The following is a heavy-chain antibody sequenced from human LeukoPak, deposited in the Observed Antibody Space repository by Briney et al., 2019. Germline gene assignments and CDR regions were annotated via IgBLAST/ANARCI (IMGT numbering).Heavy chain of an antibody. CDR1: GFTFKNYW. CDR2: INYGGSDK. J-gene: IGHJ4*02. CDR3: SRGDPDY. D-gene: IGHD5-24*01. V-gene: IGHV3-7*01. Sequence: GGSLRLSCAGSGFTFKNYWMNWVRQAPGKGVEGGANINYGGSDKYYVDSVKGRFTISRDNAKNSLFLQINSLRAEDTAVYYCSRGDPDYWGQGTLVTVSS.